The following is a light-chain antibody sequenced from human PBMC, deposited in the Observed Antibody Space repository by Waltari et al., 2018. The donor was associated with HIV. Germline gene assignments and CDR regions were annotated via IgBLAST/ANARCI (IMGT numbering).Light chain of an antibody. Sequence: DIQMTQSPSSVSASIGDRVSITCRYSEDINKWLAWYQQKPGKAPNLLIYKATILETGVPSRFSGSVSGADFTLTITNLQSDDFATYYCQQYETDSRSFGQGTKV. J-gene: IGKJ1*01. V-gene: IGKV1-5*03. CDR3: QQYETDSRS. CDR1: EDINKW. CDR2: KAT.